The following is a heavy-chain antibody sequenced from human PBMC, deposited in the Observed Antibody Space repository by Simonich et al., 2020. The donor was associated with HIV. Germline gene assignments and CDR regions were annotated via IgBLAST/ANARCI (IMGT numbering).Heavy chain of an antibody. Sequence: QVQLVQSGAEVKKPGSSVKVSCKASGGTFSNYAFSWVRQAPGQGLEWMGGLTPILAKVNYTQRFQGRVTITADKSTSTAYMELSSLRSEDTAIYYCASTPLRPAAILFAGAFDIWGQGTMVTVSS. V-gene: IGHV1-69*10. CDR1: GGTFSNYA. CDR3: ASTPLRPAAILFAGAFDI. D-gene: IGHD2-2*01. J-gene: IGHJ3*02. CDR2: LTPILAKV.